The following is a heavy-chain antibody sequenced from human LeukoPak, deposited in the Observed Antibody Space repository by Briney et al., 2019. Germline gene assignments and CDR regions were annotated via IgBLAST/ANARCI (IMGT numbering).Heavy chain of an antibody. D-gene: IGHD2-2*01. CDR1: GYTFTSYD. J-gene: IGHJ6*02. CDR2: MNPNSGNT. V-gene: IGHV1-8*01. CDR3: ARGMVVVPSAYYYGMDV. Sequence: ASVKVSCKASGYTFTSYDINWVRQATGQGLEWMGWMNPNSGNTGYAQKFQGRVTMTRNTSISTVYMELSSLRSEDTAVYYCARGMVVVPSAYYYGMDVWGQGTTVTVSS.